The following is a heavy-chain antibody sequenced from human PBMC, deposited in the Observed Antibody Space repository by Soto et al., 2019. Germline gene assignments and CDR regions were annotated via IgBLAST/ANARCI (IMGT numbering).Heavy chain of an antibody. J-gene: IGHJ6*02. D-gene: IGHD5-18*01. CDR3: ARVGYSYGDYGLDV. CDR2: TYYRSKWNN. CDR1: GDSVSSNSAA. V-gene: IGHV6-1*01. Sequence: QVQLQQSGPGLVKPSQTLSLTCAISGDSVSSNSAAWNWIRQSPSRGLEWLGRTYYRSKWNNDFALSVKSRIPINPDTSKNQFSLQLNSVTPEDTAVYYCARVGYSYGDYGLDVWGQGTTVTVSS.